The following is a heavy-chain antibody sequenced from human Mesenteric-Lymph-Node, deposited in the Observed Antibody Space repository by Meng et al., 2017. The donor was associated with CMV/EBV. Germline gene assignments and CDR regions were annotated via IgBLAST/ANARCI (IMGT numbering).Heavy chain of an antibody. CDR1: GFTFSSYW. Sequence: GESLKISCEVSGFTFSSYWVSWVRQAPGKGLEWVANIKQDGGEKHYVDSVKGRFTISRDNAKKSVHLQMKSLRAEDTAVYYCARDVNWGSLDVWGQGTTVTVSS. CDR3: ARDVNWGSLDV. D-gene: IGHD7-27*01. CDR2: IKQDGGEK. V-gene: IGHV3-7*03. J-gene: IGHJ6*02.